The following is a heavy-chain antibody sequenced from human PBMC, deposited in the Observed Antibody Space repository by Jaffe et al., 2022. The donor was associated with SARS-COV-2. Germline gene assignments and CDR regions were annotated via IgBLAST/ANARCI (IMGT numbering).Heavy chain of an antibody. Sequence: EAQLLQSGGGSVQPGGSQRLSCAASGFTFSNYAISWVRQAPGQGLEWVSMISGDGTGTLYSDPVKGRFSISRDNSKDTVYLQMNNLRAEDTAVYYCAKSLHYYDSGGHKSGAFHVWGQGTMVTVSS. CDR2: ISGDGTGT. V-gene: IGHV3-23*01. CDR1: GFTFSNYA. J-gene: IGHJ3*01. CDR3: AKSLHYYDSGGHKSGAFHV. D-gene: IGHD3-22*01.